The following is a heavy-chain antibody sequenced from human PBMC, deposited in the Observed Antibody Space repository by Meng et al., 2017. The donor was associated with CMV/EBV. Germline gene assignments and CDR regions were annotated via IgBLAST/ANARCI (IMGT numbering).Heavy chain of an antibody. J-gene: IGHJ4*02. V-gene: IGHV4-4*07. D-gene: IGHD3-22*01. CDR2: IYTSGST. Sequence: HAHLRETSPCLLNPSDTLSLPCTVSGGSISSYYWSWIRQPAGKGLEWIGRIYTSGSTNYNPSLKSRVTMSVDTSKNQFSLKLSSVTAADTAVYYCARGGLYYYDSSGHFDYWGQGTLVTVAS. CDR3: ARGGLYYYDSSGHFDY. CDR1: GGSISSYY.